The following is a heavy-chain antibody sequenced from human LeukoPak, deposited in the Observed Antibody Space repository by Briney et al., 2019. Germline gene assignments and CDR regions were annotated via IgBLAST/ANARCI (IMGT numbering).Heavy chain of an antibody. CDR2: IKTDGSIT. CDR3: ARDGDAPMTDFDY. D-gene: IGHD2-21*02. J-gene: IGHJ4*02. V-gene: IGHV3-74*01. CDR1: GFTFSSYW. Sequence: PGGSLRLSCAASGFTFSSYWMSWVRQDPGKGLAWVSCIKTDGSITAYAGSVKGRFTISRDNAKNTLYLQMNSLRADDTAVHYCARDGDAPMTDFDYWGQGTLVTVSS.